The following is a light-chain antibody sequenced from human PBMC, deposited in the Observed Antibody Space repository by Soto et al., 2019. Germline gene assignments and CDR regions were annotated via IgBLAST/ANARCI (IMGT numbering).Light chain of an antibody. J-gene: IGKJ1*01. CDR1: QSVGTNY. Sequence: EIVLTQSPGTLSLSPGERATLSCRASQSVGTNYLAWFQQKPGQAPRLLIYATSTRATGIPDRFSGSGSGTDFTLTITRLEPEDFAVYHCQQYDSSPRTFGQGTRVEIK. CDR2: ATS. V-gene: IGKV3-20*01. CDR3: QQYDSSPRT.